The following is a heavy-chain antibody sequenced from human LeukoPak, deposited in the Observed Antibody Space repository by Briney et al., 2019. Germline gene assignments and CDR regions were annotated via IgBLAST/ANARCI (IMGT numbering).Heavy chain of an antibody. CDR3: ASSGGSYYYYYMDV. CDR1: GFTFSSYW. CDR2: INSDGSST. Sequence: PGGSLRLSCAASGFTFSSYWMHWVRQAPGKGLVWVSRINSDGSSTSYADSVKGRFTISRGNAKNTLYLQMNSLRAEDTAVYYCASSGGSYYYYYMDVWGKGTTVTVSS. V-gene: IGHV3-74*01. J-gene: IGHJ6*03. D-gene: IGHD3-16*01.